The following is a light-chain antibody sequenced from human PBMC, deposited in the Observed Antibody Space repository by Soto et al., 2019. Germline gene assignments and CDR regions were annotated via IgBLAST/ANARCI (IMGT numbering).Light chain of an antibody. CDR1: GSNVGTYS. CDR2: DST. J-gene: IGLJ1*01. CDR3: GVWDRSLTTYV. V-gene: IGLV1-51*01. Sequence: QSVLTQPPSVSAAPGQKVTISCSGSGSNVGTYSVSWYQHLPGTAPKLLIYDSTTRPSGIPDRFSGSKSGTSATLGITRLQTGDEAEYYCGVWDRSLTTYVFGPGTKVTVL.